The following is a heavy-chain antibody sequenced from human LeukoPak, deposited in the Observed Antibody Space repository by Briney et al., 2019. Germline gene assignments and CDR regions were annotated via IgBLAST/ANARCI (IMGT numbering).Heavy chain of an antibody. J-gene: IGHJ3*01. Sequence: GSLRLSCAASGFTFSSYVFHWVRQAPGMGLEWVAVVSSDGSSKTYADSVKGRFTISRDNSRNTLYLQMNSLRADDTSVYYCARRIVVPTAAFHDAFDVWGQGTMVTVSS. CDR1: GFTFSSYV. D-gene: IGHD2-2*01. CDR3: ARRIVVPTAAFHDAFDV. CDR2: VSSDGSSK. V-gene: IGHV3-30-3*01.